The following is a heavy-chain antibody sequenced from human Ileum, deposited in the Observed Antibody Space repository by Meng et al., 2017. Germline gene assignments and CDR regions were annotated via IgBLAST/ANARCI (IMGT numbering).Heavy chain of an antibody. J-gene: IGHJ4*02. V-gene: IGHV3-7*01. CDR1: GFSFTYW. CDR2: IDQDGSEE. Sequence: GESLKISCVGSGFSFTYWMSWVRQAPGKGLEWVANIDQDGSEENYVDSVKGRFTISRDNAKNSLYLQMNSLKVEDTAVYYCTNGSMRKADYWAPGTLVTVSS. CDR3: TNGSMRKADY. D-gene: IGHD3-10*01.